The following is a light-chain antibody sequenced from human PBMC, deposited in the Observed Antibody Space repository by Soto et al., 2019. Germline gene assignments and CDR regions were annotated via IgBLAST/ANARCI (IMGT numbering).Light chain of an antibody. CDR2: SAS. CDR3: QKYNSDPFT. Sequence: DIEMTQSPSSLSASVGDRVTITYRAGQGISNDLAWYQQKPGKVHRHLLYSASTLQSGVPPRLSGSGSGTDFTLTISSLQPEDVATYYCQKYNSDPFTVGPGTKVDSK. V-gene: IGKV1-27*01. CDR1: QGISND. J-gene: IGKJ3*01.